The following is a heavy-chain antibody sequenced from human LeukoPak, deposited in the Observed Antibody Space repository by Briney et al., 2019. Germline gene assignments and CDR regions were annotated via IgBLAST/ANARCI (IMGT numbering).Heavy chain of an antibody. Sequence: HLGGSLRLSCAASEFTFVRYAMNWVRQAPGKGLEWVSYISSSSFKIGYADSVKGRFTISRDNSKNSLYLQMDSLRVEDTAVYYCVRDPSYGSSWYYYMDVWGKGTTVTVSS. D-gene: IGHD6-13*01. CDR3: VRDPSYGSSWYYYMDV. J-gene: IGHJ6*03. CDR1: EFTFVRYA. V-gene: IGHV3-48*04. CDR2: ISSSSFKI.